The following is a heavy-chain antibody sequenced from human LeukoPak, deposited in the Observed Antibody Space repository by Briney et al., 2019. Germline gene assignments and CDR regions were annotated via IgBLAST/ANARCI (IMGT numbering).Heavy chain of an antibody. D-gene: IGHD2-15*01. CDR3: ARWGTYCSGGSCYPTAFDY. Sequence: SQTLSLTCAISGDSVSSNSAAWNWIRQSPSRGLEWLGRTYYRSKWYNDYAVSVKSRITINPDTSKNQLSLQLNSVTPEDTAVYYCARWGTYCSGGSCYPTAFDYWGQGTLVTVSS. CDR2: TYYRSKWYN. CDR1: GDSVSSNSAA. V-gene: IGHV6-1*01. J-gene: IGHJ4*02.